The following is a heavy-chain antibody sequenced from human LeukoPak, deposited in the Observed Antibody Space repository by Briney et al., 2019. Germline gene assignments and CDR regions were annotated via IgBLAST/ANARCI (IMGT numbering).Heavy chain of an antibody. D-gene: IGHD6-25*01. Sequence: GGSLRLSCAASGFSFNESYMTWIRQAPGKGLEWVAYISGRSFSMYYADSVKGRFTISRDNSKNSLYLHMNGLRTEDTAEYYCARGKRRFDLWGQGTPVTVFS. CDR2: ISGRSFSM. CDR1: GFSFNESY. CDR3: ARGKRRFDL. J-gene: IGHJ4*02. V-gene: IGHV3-11*01.